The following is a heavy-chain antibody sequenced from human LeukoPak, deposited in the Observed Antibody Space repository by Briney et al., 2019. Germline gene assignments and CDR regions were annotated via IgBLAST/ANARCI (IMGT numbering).Heavy chain of an antibody. D-gene: IGHD3-22*01. CDR3: AREGNGYDSSLDY. CDR1: GDTFSSYV. Sequence: ASVKVSCKATGDTFSSYVMNWVRQAPGQGLEWMGWINTNTGNPTYAQGFTGRFVFSLDTSVSTAYLQISSLKAEDTAVYYCAREGNGYDSSLDYWGQGTLVTVSS. CDR2: INTNTGNP. J-gene: IGHJ4*02. V-gene: IGHV7-4-1*02.